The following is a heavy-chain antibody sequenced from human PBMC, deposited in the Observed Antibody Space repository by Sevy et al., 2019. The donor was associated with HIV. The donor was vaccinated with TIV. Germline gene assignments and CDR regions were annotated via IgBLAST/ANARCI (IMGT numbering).Heavy chain of an antibody. CDR2: ISGSGATT. Sequence: GGSLRLSCAASGFTFNNYAMNWVRQAPGKGLEWVSAISGSGATTFYADSVKGRFTISRDNSKNTLYLQMNSLRAEDTAVYYCAKIGPNCSGGSCYIDYWGQGTLVTVSS. CDR3: AKIGPNCSGGSCYIDY. CDR1: GFTFNNYA. J-gene: IGHJ4*02. D-gene: IGHD2-15*01. V-gene: IGHV3-23*01.